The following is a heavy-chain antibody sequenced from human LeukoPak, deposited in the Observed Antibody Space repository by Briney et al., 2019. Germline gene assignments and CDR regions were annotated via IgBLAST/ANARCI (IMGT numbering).Heavy chain of an antibody. D-gene: IGHD2-8*01. J-gene: IGHJ4*02. CDR3: AKSGNGFAS. CDR2: IKQDGSEK. V-gene: IGHV3-7*01. Sequence: GGSLRLSCAASGFPFSSHWMSWVRQAPGKGLEWVANIKQDGSEKSYVDSVKGRFTISRDNAKTSLYLQMNSLRAEDTAVYYCAKSGNGFASWGQGALITVSS. CDR1: GFPFSSHW.